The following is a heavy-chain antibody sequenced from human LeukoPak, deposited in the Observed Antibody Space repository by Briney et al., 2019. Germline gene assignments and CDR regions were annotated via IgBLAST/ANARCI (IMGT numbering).Heavy chain of an antibody. D-gene: IGHD5-12*01. CDR3: AGQGGYDYS. Sequence: GASVKVSCXASGGTFSSYAISWVRQAPGQGLEWMGRIIPIFGTANSAQKFQGRVTITTDESTSTAYMELSSLRSEDTAVYYCAGQGGYDYSWGQGTLVTVSS. CDR2: IIPIFGTA. V-gene: IGHV1-69*05. J-gene: IGHJ4*02. CDR1: GGTFSSYA.